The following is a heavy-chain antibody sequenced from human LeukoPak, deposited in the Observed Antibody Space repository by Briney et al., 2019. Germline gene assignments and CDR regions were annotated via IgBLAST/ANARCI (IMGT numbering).Heavy chain of an antibody. CDR3: AREPKVLTYYYDSSGPADAFDI. Sequence: KPSETLSLTCTVSGVSISSYYWSWLRQPAGKGLEWIGRIYTSGSTNYNPSLKSRVTMSVDTSRNQFSLKLSSVTAADTAVYYCAREPKVLTYYYDSSGPADAFDIWGQGTMVTVSS. CDR2: IYTSGST. V-gene: IGHV4-4*07. CDR1: GVSISSYY. D-gene: IGHD3-22*01. J-gene: IGHJ3*02.